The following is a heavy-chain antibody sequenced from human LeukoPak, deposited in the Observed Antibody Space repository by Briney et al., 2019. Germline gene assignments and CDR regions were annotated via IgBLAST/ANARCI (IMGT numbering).Heavy chain of an antibody. CDR2: IDTSDDST. D-gene: IGHD6-13*01. Sequence: GGSLRLYCAASGFTFSSYAMSWVRQAPGKGLEWVSVIDTSDDSTNYADSVKGRFTISRDNSENTLYLQMSSLRAEDTALYYCTKGRSGMSNWGQGTLVTVSS. CDR1: GFTFSSYA. CDR3: TKGRSGMSN. J-gene: IGHJ4*02. V-gene: IGHV3-23*05.